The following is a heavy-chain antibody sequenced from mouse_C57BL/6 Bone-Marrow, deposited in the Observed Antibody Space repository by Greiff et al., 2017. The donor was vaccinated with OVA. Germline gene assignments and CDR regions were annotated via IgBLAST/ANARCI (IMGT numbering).Heavy chain of an antibody. CDR1: GYTFTSYG. D-gene: IGHD1-1*01. V-gene: IGHV1-81*01. CDR3: ARGGYYGSSFYFDY. CDR2: IYPRSGNT. J-gene: IGHJ2*01. Sequence: VQLQQSGAELARPGASVKLSCKASGYTFTSYGISWVKQRTGQGLEWIGEIYPRSGNTYYNEKFKGKATLTADKSSSTAYMELRSLTSEDSAVYFCARGGYYGSSFYFDYWGQGTTLTVSS.